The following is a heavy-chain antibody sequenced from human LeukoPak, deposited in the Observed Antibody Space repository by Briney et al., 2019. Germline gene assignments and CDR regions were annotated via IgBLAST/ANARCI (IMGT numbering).Heavy chain of an antibody. CDR2: ISGSGGST. D-gene: IGHD3-10*01. Sequence: PGGSLRLSCAASGFTFSSYAMSWVRQAPGKGLEWVSAISGSGGSTYYADSVKGRFTISRDNSKNTLYLQMNSLRAEDTAVYYCAKSRRFGELLSNFDYWGQGTLVTVSS. V-gene: IGHV3-23*01. J-gene: IGHJ4*02. CDR1: GFTFSSYA. CDR3: AKSRRFGELLSNFDY.